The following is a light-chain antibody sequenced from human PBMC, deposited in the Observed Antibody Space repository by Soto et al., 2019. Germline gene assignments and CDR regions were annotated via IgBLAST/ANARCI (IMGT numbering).Light chain of an antibody. CDR3: QQCGSSGT. V-gene: IGKV3-20*01. CDR1: QSVSNNY. J-gene: IGKJ1*01. Sequence: EIVLPQYPGTLSLSPGERATLSCRASQSVSNNYLAWYQQKPGQAPRLLIYGASNRATGIPDRFSGSGSGTDFTLTNSRLEPEDFAVYYCQQCGSSGTFGQGTKVEIK. CDR2: GAS.